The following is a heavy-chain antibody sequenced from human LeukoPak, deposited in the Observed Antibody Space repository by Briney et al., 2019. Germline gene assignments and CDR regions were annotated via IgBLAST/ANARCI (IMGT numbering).Heavy chain of an antibody. V-gene: IGHV4-39*07. CDR1: GGSISSSSYY. J-gene: IGHJ4*02. CDR2: IYYSGST. CDR3: ASSTVVTPSSDY. D-gene: IGHD4-23*01. Sequence: SETLSLTCTVSGGSISSSSYYWGWIRQPPGKGLEWIGSIYYSGSTYYNPSLKSRVTISVDTSKNQFSLKLSSVTAADTAVYYCASSTVVTPSSDYWGQGTLVTVSS.